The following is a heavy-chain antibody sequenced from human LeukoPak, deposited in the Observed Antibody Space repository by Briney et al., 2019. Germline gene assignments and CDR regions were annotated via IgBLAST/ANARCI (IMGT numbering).Heavy chain of an antibody. CDR2: ATASGGRT. J-gene: IGHJ6*02. Sequence: GGSLRLSCAASGFTFSTYAMIWVRQAPGKGLEWVATATASGGRTFYADSVKGRFAISRDDSKDSLYLQMDSLRDEDTAVYYCAKVGYSSSWYWSSGYYYGMDVWGQGTTVTVSS. D-gene: IGHD6-13*01. CDR3: AKVGYSSSWYWSSGYYYGMDV. V-gene: IGHV3-23*01. CDR1: GFTFSTYA.